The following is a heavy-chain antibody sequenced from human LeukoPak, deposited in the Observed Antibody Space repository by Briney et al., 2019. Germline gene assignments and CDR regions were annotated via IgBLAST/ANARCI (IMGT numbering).Heavy chain of an antibody. CDR1: GFAFNDFT. Sequence: PGGSLRLSCAASGFAFNDFTMHWVRQPPGKGLEWISLISGDGGSIYYADSVKGHFTISRDKSRDSLSLYLQMNSLRADDSALYYCAKEHISGWPNFDSWGQGTLVTVSS. CDR3: AKEHISGWPNFDS. V-gene: IGHV3-43*01. J-gene: IGHJ4*02. CDR2: ISGDGGSI. D-gene: IGHD6-19*01.